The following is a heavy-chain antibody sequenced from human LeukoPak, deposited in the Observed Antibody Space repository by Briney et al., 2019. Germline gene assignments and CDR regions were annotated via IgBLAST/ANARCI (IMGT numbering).Heavy chain of an antibody. J-gene: IGHJ6*02. V-gene: IGHV4-39*01. CDR2: IYYSGST. D-gene: IGHD3-3*01. CDR1: GGSISSSSYY. CDR3: ARQPTTYYDFWSGYYTGIGYYYGMDV. Sequence: SETLSLTCTVSGGSISSSSYYWGWIRQPPGKGLEWIGSIYYSGSTYYNPSLKSRVTISVDTSKNQSSLKLSSVTAADTAVYYCARQPTTYYDFWSGYYTGIGYYYGMDVWGQGTTVTVSS.